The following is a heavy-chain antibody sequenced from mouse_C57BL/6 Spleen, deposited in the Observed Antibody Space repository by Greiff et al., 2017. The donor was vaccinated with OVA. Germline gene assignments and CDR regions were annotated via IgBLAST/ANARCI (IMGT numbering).Heavy chain of an antibody. Sequence: EVMLVESGGGLVKPGGSLKLSCAASGFTFSDYGMHWVRQAPEKGLEWVAYISSGSSTIYYADTVKGRFTISRDNAKNTLFLQMTSLRSEDTAMYYCARRVYGSSLYYAMDYWGQGTSVTVSS. CDR3: ARRVYGSSLYYAMDY. V-gene: IGHV5-17*01. CDR2: ISSGSSTI. CDR1: GFTFSDYG. D-gene: IGHD1-1*01. J-gene: IGHJ4*01.